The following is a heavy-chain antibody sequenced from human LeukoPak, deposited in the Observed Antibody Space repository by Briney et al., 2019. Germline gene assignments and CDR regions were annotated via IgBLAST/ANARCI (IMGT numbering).Heavy chain of an antibody. D-gene: IGHD5-24*01. Sequence: GGSLRLSCAASGFTFSSYAMHWVRQAPGKGLEWVAVISYDGSNKYYADSVKGRFIISRDNSKNTLYLQMNSLRAEDTAVYYCALIGGYNFGYWGQGTLVTVSS. CDR1: GFTFSSYA. V-gene: IGHV3-30-3*01. J-gene: IGHJ4*02. CDR2: ISYDGSNK. CDR3: ALIGGYNFGY.